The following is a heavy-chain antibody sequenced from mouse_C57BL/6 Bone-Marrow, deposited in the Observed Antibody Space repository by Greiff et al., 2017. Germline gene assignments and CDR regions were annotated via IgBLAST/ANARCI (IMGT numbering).Heavy chain of an antibody. V-gene: IGHV6-6*01. Sequence: EVHLVESGGGLVQPGGSMKLSCAASGFTFSDAWMDWVRQSPEKGLEWVAEIRNKANNHATYYAESVKGRFTISRDDSKSSGYLQMNSLRAEDTGIYYCTRRTVDGISLYWGQGTTLTVSS. J-gene: IGHJ2*01. CDR2: IRNKANNHAT. D-gene: IGHD1-1*01. CDR3: TRRTVDGISLY. CDR1: GFTFSDAW.